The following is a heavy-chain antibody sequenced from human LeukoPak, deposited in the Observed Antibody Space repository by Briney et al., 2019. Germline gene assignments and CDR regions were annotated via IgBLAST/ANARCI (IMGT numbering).Heavy chain of an antibody. CDR3: ARGDSSSWYFDY. Sequence: PSETLSLTCTVSGGSISSGDYYWSWLRQPPGKGLEWIGYIYYSGSTYYNPSLKSRVTISVDTFKNQFSLKLSSVTAADTAVYYCARGDSSSWYFDYWGQGTLVTVSS. V-gene: IGHV4-30-4*01. D-gene: IGHD6-13*01. J-gene: IGHJ4*02. CDR2: IYYSGST. CDR1: GGSISSGDYY.